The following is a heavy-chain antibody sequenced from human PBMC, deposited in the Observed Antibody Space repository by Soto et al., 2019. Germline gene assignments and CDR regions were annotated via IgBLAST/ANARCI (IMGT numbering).Heavy chain of an antibody. Sequence: QVLLVESGGGVVQPGGSLTLSCVGSGFTFNSHGMHWVRQAPGKGLEWVAVISYDGSNKYYEESVKGRFTISRDNSRNTVYMQLTRLRAEDTALSYCAQDRSAIHAEVSWSEPWGKGPLVPVSA. D-gene: IGHD2-15*01. CDR1: GFTFNSHG. J-gene: IGHJ4*02. V-gene: IGHV3-30*18. CDR2: ISYDGSNK. CDR3: AQDRSAIHAEVSWSEP.